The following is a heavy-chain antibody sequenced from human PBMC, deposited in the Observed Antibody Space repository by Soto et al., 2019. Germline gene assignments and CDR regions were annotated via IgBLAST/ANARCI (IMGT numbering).Heavy chain of an antibody. J-gene: IGHJ4*02. CDR1: GFSLSTSGVG. CDR2: IYWNDDK. V-gene: IGHV2-5*01. D-gene: IGHD6-13*01. Sequence: SSPTLVKPTQTLTLTCTFSGFSLSTSGVGVGWIRQPPGKALEWLALIYWNDDKRYSPSLKSRLTITKDTSKNQVVLTMTNMDPVDTATYYCAHRIAAAGNFDYWGQGTLVTVSS. CDR3: AHRIAAAGNFDY.